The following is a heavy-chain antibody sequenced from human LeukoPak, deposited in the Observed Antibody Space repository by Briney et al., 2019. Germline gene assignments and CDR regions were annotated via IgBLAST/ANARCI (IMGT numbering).Heavy chain of an antibody. CDR1: GGSFSGYY. CDR3: ARGVTSSLYYYGMDV. Sequence: SETLSLTCAVYGGSFSGYYWSWIRQPPGKGLEWIGEINHSGSTNYNPSLKSRVTISVVTSKNQFSLKLSSVTAADTAVYYCARGVTSSLYYYGMDVWGQGTTVTVSS. CDR2: INHSGST. D-gene: IGHD4-11*01. J-gene: IGHJ6*02. V-gene: IGHV4-34*01.